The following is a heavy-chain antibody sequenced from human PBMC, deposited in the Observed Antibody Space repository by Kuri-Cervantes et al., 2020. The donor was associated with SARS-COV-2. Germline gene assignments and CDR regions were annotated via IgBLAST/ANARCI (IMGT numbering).Heavy chain of an antibody. J-gene: IGHJ4*02. CDR1: GYTLSELS. CDR2: YHPDDGET. V-gene: IGHV1-24*01. CDR3: ATHRSLRFLEWFRY. Sequence: ASVKVSCKVSGYTLSELSIHWVRQPPGQGLEWMGGYHPDDGETFYAQKFQGRVTMTEDTSTDTAYMELSSLRSEDTAVYYCATHRSLRFLEWFRYWGQGTLVTVSS. D-gene: IGHD3-3*01.